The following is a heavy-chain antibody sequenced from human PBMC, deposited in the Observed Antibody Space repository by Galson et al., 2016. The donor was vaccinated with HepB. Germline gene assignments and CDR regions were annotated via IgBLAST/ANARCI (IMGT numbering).Heavy chain of an antibody. Sequence: SVKVSCKASGYTFTNYYMHWVRQAPGQGLEWMGIIHPSGGSTYYAQKFQGRVTMTRDTSTSTVYMELSSLRADDTAVYFCATFYSSGYYSVDYWGQGTLVTVSS. V-gene: IGHV1-46*01. D-gene: IGHD3-22*01. CDR3: ATFYSSGYYSVDY. J-gene: IGHJ4*02. CDR1: GYTFTNYY. CDR2: IHPSGGST.